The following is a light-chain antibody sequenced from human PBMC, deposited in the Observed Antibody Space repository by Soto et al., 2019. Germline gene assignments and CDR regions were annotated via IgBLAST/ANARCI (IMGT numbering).Light chain of an antibody. Sequence: DIQMTQSPSSLSASVGDRITIPCRASQHIVGRLGCLQQQKPREAPYLLHAASILQSGVPPRISSSGSATEFIIPINNLQPEDFASYFCLQVYSLHRTFGLGTKVDI. CDR3: LQVYSLHRT. V-gene: IGKV1-12*01. J-gene: IGKJ1*01. CDR1: QHIVGR. CDR2: AAS.